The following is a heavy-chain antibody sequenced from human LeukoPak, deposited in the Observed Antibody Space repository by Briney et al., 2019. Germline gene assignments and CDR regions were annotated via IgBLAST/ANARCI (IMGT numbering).Heavy chain of an antibody. J-gene: IGHJ5*02. CDR3: AREETMVRGISWFAP. CDR1: GGSISSSSYY. D-gene: IGHD3-10*01. V-gene: IGHV4-39*07. Sequence: SETLSLTCTVSGGSISSSSYYWGWIRQPPGKGLEWIGRIYTGGSTNYNPSLKSRVTISVDTSKNQFSLKLSSVTAADTAVYYCAREETMVRGISWFAPWGQGTLVTVSS. CDR2: IYTGGST.